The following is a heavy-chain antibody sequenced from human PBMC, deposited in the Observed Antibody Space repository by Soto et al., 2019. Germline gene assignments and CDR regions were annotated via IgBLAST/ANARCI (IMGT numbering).Heavy chain of an antibody. Sequence: SETLSLTCAVYGGSFSCYYWSWIRQPPGKGLEWIGEINHSGSTNYNPSLKSRVTISVDTSKNQFSLKLSSVTAADTAVYYCAXERGSSSWRYYYYGMDVWGQGTTVTVSS. J-gene: IGHJ6*02. CDR1: GGSFSCYY. CDR2: INHSGST. V-gene: IGHV4-34*01. CDR3: AXERGSSSWRYYYYGMDV. D-gene: IGHD6-13*01.